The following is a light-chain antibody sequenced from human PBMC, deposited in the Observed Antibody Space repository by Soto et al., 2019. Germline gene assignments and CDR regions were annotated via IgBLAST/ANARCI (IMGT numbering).Light chain of an antibody. CDR1: QSISSY. V-gene: IGKV1-39*01. J-gene: IGKJ4*01. CDR3: QQSHSTPPT. CDR2: GAS. Sequence: DIQMTQSPSSLSASVGDGVTITCRASQSISSYLNWYQQKPGQAPKLLIYGASSLQSGVPSRFSGSGFGTDFTLSISSLQPEDFATYYCQQSHSTPPTFGGGTKVDI.